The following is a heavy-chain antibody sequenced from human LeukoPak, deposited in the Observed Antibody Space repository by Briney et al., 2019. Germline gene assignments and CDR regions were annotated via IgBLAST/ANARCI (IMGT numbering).Heavy chain of an antibody. J-gene: IGHJ4*02. V-gene: IGHV4-59*01. D-gene: IGHD3-9*01. CDR3: ARGGVTGYSFDY. CDR2: IYYSGST. CDR1: GGSISSYY. Sequence: SETLSLTCTVSGGSISSYYWNWIRQPPGKGLEWIGYIYYSGSTNYNPSLKSRVTISVDTSKNQFSLKLSSVTAADTAVYYCARGGVTGYSFDYWGQGTLVTVSS.